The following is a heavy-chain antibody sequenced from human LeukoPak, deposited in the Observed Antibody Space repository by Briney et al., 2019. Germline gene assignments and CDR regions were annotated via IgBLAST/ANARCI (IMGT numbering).Heavy chain of an antibody. D-gene: IGHD2-8*01. CDR3: ASLYPGGRPDY. CDR1: GFTFNIYT. Sequence: SGGSLRLSCAASGFTFNIYTMHWVRQAPGKGLEWVAIISFGGTHKYYADSVKGRFTISRDDSKNTLFLQMNSLRPEDTAVYYCASLYPGGRPDYWGQGTLVTVSS. CDR2: ISFGGTHK. J-gene: IGHJ4*02. V-gene: IGHV3-30-3*01.